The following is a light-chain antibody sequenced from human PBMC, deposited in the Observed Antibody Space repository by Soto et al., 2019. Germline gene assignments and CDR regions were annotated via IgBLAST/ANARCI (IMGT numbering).Light chain of an antibody. CDR1: QGIGVY. V-gene: IGKV1-27*01. CDR3: QKYNSAPLT. J-gene: IGKJ4*01. Sequence: DIQMTQSPSSLSASLGDRVTITCRASQGIGVYLAWFQQRPGNVPRLLIYAASTLQSGVPSRFSGSGSGTDFTLTISSLQPEDVATYYCQKYNSAPLTFGGGTKVEIK. CDR2: AAS.